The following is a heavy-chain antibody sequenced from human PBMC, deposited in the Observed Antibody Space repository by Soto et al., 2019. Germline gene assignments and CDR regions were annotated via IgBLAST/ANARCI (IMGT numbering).Heavy chain of an antibody. CDR2: ISILGDST. V-gene: IGHV3-11*01. J-gene: IGHJ3*02. Sequence: QEQLAESGGGLVKPGGSLRLSCAASGFSFNVYYMTWIRHAPGSGLEWVASISILGDSTYYADSVKGRFTISRDNARNARHLQMDTLRAENPAVYYCARDRAGTRTFPHNTFNMWGQGTTVNVAS. CDR3: ARDRAGTRTFPHNTFNM. CDR1: GFSFNVYY. D-gene: IGHD6-19*01.